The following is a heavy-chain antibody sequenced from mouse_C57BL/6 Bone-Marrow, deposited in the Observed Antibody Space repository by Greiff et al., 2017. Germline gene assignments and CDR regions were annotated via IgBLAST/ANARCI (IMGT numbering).Heavy chain of an antibody. CDR2: FDPANGNT. CDR3: ARDHYYAMDY. V-gene: IGHV14-3*01. CDR1: GFNIKNTY. Sequence: VQLQQSVAELVRPGASVKLSCTASGFNIKNTYMPWVKQRPEQGLEWIGRFDPANGNTKYAPKFQGQATITADTSSNPAYLQLSSLTSEDTAIYYCARDHYYAMDYWGQGTSVTVSS. J-gene: IGHJ4*01.